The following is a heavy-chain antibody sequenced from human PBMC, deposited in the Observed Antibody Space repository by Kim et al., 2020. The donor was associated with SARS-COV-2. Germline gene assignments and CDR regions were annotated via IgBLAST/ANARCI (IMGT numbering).Heavy chain of an antibody. CDR2: IYYSGST. Sequence: SETLSLTCTVSGGSISSYYWSWIRQPPGKGLEWIGYIYYSGSTNYNPSLKSRVTISVDTSNNQFSLKLSSVTAADTAVYYCSTHRKFYAFDIWGQGTMVT. CDR1: GGSISSYY. J-gene: IGHJ3*02. V-gene: IGHV4-59*13. D-gene: IGHD2-21*01. CDR3: STHRKFYAFDI.